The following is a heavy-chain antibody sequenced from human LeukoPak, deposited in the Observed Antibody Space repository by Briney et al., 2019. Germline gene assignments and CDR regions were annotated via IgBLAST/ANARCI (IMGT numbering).Heavy chain of an antibody. D-gene: IGHD5-12*01. CDR1: RFTISDDN. V-gene: IGHV3-11*01. CDR2: ISNSASTI. Sequence: GGSLRLSCADSRFTISDDNMTCIGQAPGRGLEWISYISNSASTIYYADSVKGRFTISRDNAKNSVYLQMNSLRDDDTAVYYCARDRRTPNSAYDWGHLAYWGQGSLVSVSS. J-gene: IGHJ4*02. CDR3: ARDRRTPNSAYDWGHLAY.